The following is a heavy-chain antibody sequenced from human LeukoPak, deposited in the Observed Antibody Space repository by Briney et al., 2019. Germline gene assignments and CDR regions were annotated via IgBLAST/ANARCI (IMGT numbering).Heavy chain of an antibody. D-gene: IGHD6-19*01. CDR3: ARDSAIAVAAE. CDR2: ISSSSSYI. J-gene: IGHJ4*02. V-gene: IGHV3-21*01. Sequence: GGSLRLSCAASGFTFSSYSMNWVRQAPGKGLEWVSSISSSSSYIYYADSVKGRFTISRDNAKNSLYLQMNSLRAEDTAVYYCARDSAIAVAAEWGQGTLVTVSP. CDR1: GFTFSSYS.